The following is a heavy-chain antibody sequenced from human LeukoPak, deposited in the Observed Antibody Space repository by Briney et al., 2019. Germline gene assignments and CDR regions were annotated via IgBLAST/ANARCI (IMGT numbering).Heavy chain of an antibody. V-gene: IGHV3-23*01. J-gene: IGHJ4*02. CDR3: ARDPRATDYGGFDY. Sequence: PGGSLRLSCAASGFTSSSYAMSWVRQAPGKGLEWVSALSGSGGSTYYVDSVKGRFTISRDNSKNTLYLQMNSLRAEDTAVYYCARDPRATDYGGFDYWGQGTLVTVSS. CDR2: LSGSGGST. CDR1: GFTSSSYA. D-gene: IGHD4-23*01.